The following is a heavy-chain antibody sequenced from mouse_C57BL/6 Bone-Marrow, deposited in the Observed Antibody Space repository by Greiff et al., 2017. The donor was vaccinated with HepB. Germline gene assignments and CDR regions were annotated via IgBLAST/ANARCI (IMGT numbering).Heavy chain of an antibody. V-gene: IGHV1-26*01. CDR1: GYTFTDYY. D-gene: IGHD2-3*01. CDR3: VRAPHVYWGYFDV. J-gene: IGHJ1*03. Sequence: EVQLQQSGPELVKPGASVKISCKASGYTFTDYYMNWVKQSHGKSLEWIGDINPNNGGTSYNQKFKGKATLTVDKSSSTAYMELRSLTSEDSAVYYCVRAPHVYWGYFDVWGTGSTVTVSS. CDR2: INPNNGGT.